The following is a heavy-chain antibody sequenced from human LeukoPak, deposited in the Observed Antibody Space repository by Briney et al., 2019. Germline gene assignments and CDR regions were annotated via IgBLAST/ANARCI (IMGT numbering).Heavy chain of an antibody. J-gene: IGHJ3*02. Sequence: SETLSLTCTVSGGSISSYYWSWIRQPAGKGLEWIGRIYTSGSTNYNPSLKSRVTMSVDTSKNQFSLKLSSVTAADTAVYYCARTPYCSSTSCYRGAFDIWGQGTMVTVSS. CDR3: ARTPYCSSTSCYRGAFDI. CDR1: GGSISSYY. V-gene: IGHV4-4*07. CDR2: IYTSGST. D-gene: IGHD2-2*02.